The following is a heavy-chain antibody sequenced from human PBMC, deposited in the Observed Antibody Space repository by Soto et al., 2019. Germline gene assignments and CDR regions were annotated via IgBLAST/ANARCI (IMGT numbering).Heavy chain of an antibody. Sequence: SETLSLTCTVSGGSISSGGYYWSWIRQHPGKGLEWIGYIYYSGSTYYNPSLKSRVTISVDTSKNQFSLKLSSVTAADTAVYYCARGGPGIAAAGLDYWGQGTPVTVSS. D-gene: IGHD6-13*01. CDR1: GGSISSGGYY. V-gene: IGHV4-31*03. CDR3: ARGGPGIAAAGLDY. J-gene: IGHJ4*02. CDR2: IYYSGST.